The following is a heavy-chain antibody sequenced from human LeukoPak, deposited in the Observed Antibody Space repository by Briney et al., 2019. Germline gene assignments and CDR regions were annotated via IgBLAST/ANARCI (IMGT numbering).Heavy chain of an antibody. CDR2: INQDGTEK. CDR1: GFTFTTYW. D-gene: IGHD6-13*01. Sequence: PGGSLRLSCAASGFTFTTYWMSWVRQLPGKGLEWVANINQDGTEKYYVDSVKGRFTISRDNAKNSLDLQMNSLRAEDTALYYCAKDHVNAGRLDYWGQGTPVTVSS. CDR3: AKDHVNAGRLDY. J-gene: IGHJ4*02. V-gene: IGHV3-7*03.